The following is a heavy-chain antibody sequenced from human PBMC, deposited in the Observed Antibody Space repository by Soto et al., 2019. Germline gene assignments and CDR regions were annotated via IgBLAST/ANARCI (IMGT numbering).Heavy chain of an antibody. V-gene: IGHV4-34*01. J-gene: IGHJ3*02. CDR3: ARDSTRRGACDI. CDR1: SGSFSVYY. Sequence: SETLSLTCAVYSGSFSVYYWNWIRQSPGKGLEWIGEINHAGSTNYNPSLKSRVTISVDTSKNQFSLKLSSVTAADTAVYFCARDSTRRGACDIWGQGTTVTVSS. CDR2: INHAGST. D-gene: IGHD4-4*01.